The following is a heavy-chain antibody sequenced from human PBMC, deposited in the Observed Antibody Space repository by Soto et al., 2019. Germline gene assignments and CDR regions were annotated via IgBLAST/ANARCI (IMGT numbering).Heavy chain of an antibody. D-gene: IGHD6-13*01. Sequence: SQTLSLTCAISGDSVSSNSAAWNWIRQSPSRGLEWLGRTYYRSKWYNDYAVSVKSRITINPDTSKNQFSLQLNSVTPEDTAVYYCARRLTAAANPDDAFDIWGQGTMVTVS. CDR1: GDSVSSNSAA. J-gene: IGHJ3*02. CDR2: TYYRSKWYN. V-gene: IGHV6-1*01. CDR3: ARRLTAAANPDDAFDI.